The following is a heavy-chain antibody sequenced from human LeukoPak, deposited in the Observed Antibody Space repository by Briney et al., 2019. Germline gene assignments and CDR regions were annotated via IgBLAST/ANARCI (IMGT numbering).Heavy chain of an antibody. CDR3: AKDHLPLRYFDWLYGKLFGNYYGMDV. V-gene: IGHV3-30*18. D-gene: IGHD3-9*01. CDR1: GFAFSSYG. CDR2: ISYDGSNK. J-gene: IGHJ6*02. Sequence: GRSLRLSCAASGFAFSSYGMHWVRQAPGKGLEWVAVISYDGSNKYYADSVKGRFTISRDNSKNTLYLQMNSLRAEDTAVYYCAKDHLPLRYFDWLYGKLFGNYYGMDVWGQGTTVTVSS.